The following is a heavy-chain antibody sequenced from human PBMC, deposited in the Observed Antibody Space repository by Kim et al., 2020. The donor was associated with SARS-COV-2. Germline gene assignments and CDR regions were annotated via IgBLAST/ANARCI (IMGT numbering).Heavy chain of an antibody. D-gene: IGHD6-13*01. J-gene: IGHJ4*02. CDR2: IKQDGSEK. CDR1: GFTFSSYW. V-gene: IGHV3-7*01. CDR3: ARDHSSSWYKPIDY. Sequence: GGSLRLSCAASGFTFSSYWMSWVRQAPGKGLEWVANIKQDGSEKYYVDSVKGRFTISRDNAKNSLYLQMNSLRAEDTAVYYCARDHSSSWYKPIDYWGQGTLVTVSS.